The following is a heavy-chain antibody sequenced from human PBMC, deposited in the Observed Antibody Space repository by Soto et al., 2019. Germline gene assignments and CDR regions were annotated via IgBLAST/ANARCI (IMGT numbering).Heavy chain of an antibody. D-gene: IGHD1-1*01. V-gene: IGHV4-34*01. CDR3: ARVERGTATTVVDAFDI. CDR2: MSHSGGT. Sequence: QVQLQQWGAGLLKPSETLSLTCAVYGGFVTSGSYYWSWIRQPQGKGLEWIGEMSHSGGTHFTPSLKSRVIISVATSKNQFTLKMSSVTAADTALYYCARVERGTATTVVDAFDIWGPGTIVTVSS. CDR1: GGFVTSGSYY. J-gene: IGHJ3*02.